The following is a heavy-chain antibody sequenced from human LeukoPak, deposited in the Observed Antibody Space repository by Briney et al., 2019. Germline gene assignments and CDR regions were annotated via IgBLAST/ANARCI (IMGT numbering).Heavy chain of an antibody. CDR3: ARDRGCYYDSSGYLH. V-gene: IGHV1-18*01. CDR2: ISAYNGNT. J-gene: IGHJ4*02. Sequence: AAVKVSCKASGYTFTSYGISWVRQAPVQGLEWMGWISAYNGNTNYAQKLQGRVTMTTDTSTSTAYMELRSLRSDDTAVYYCARDRGCYYDSSGYLHWGQGTLVTVSS. D-gene: IGHD3-22*01. CDR1: GYTFTSYG.